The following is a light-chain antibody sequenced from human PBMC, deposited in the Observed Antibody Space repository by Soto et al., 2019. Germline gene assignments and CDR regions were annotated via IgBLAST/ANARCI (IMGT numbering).Light chain of an antibody. J-gene: IGKJ4*01. V-gene: IGKV1-39*01. CDR1: ENIGKY. Sequence: DIQMTQSQSSLSASVGDRVTITCRASENIGKYLNWYQQKQGKAPKIVIYGASSLQSGVPSRFSGSGSGTDFTLTISSLQPEDFAIYYCQQSFSTHAPTFGGGTKVDIK. CDR2: GAS. CDR3: QQSFSTHAPT.